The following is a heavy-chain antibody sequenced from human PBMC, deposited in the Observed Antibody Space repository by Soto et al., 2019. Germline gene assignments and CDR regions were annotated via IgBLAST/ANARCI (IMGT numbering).Heavy chain of an antibody. J-gene: IGHJ5*02. CDR2: SNAGNGNT. CDR3: ARAAHNYGVYVWFVP. Sequence: QVQLVQSGAEVKKPGASVKVSCKASGYTFTSYAMHWVRQAPGQRLEWMGWSNAGNGNTKYSQKFRGRVTITRDTSASTAYMELSSLRSEDTAVYYCARAAHNYGVYVWFVPWGQGTLVTVSS. V-gene: IGHV1-3*01. D-gene: IGHD4-17*01. CDR1: GYTFTSYA.